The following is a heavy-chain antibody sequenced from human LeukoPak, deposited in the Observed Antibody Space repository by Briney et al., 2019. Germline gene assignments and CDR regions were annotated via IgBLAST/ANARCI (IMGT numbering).Heavy chain of an antibody. Sequence: GGSLRLSCAASGFTFSSYAMSWVRQAPGKGLEWVSTISGGGGSTYYADSVKGRFTISRDNSKNTLYLQMNSLRAEDTAVYYCAKDTTQWLPTYFDYWGQGTLVTVSS. J-gene: IGHJ4*02. CDR2: ISGGGGST. D-gene: IGHD6-19*01. V-gene: IGHV3-23*01. CDR1: GFTFSSYA. CDR3: AKDTTQWLPTYFDY.